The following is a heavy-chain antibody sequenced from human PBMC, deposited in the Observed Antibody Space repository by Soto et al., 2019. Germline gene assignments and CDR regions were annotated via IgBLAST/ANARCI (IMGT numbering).Heavy chain of an antibody. Sequence: GESLKISCKGSGYTFTTYWIGWVRQMPGKGLEWMGIVYPGDSDTKYSPSFQGQVTISVDKSISTAYLQWSSLNASDTAIYYGARHSRGTAVPGRFYYGIDVWGQGTMVTVSS. D-gene: IGHD1-1*01. CDR3: ARHSRGTAVPGRFYYGIDV. CDR2: VYPGDSDT. CDR1: GYTFTTYW. V-gene: IGHV5-51*01. J-gene: IGHJ6*02.